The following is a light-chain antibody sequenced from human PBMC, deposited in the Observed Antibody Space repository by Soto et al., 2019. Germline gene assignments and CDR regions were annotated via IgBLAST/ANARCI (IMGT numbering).Light chain of an antibody. Sequence: EIVMTQSPATLSVSPGEIATLSFSASQSVTSNYLAWYQQKPGQAPRLLIYDASNRATGIPARFSGSGSETDFTLTITNLEPEDFAVYYCQQRSNWPPWTFGQGTKV. CDR1: QSVTSNY. CDR3: QQRSNWPPWT. V-gene: IGKV3-11*01. CDR2: DAS. J-gene: IGKJ1*01.